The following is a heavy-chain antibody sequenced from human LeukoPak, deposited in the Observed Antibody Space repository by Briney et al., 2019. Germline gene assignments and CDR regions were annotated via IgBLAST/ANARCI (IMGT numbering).Heavy chain of an antibody. J-gene: IGHJ6*03. V-gene: IGHV4-34*01. CDR2: IIHRGST. CDR1: GGSFSGYY. D-gene: IGHD2-2*01. Sequence: SETLSLTCAVYGGSFSGYYWSWIRQPPGKGLEWIGEIIHRGSTNYNPSLKSRVTISVDTSKNQFSLKLSSVTAADTAVYYCARGRGADIVVVPAVLYYYYYMDVWGKGTTVTVSS. CDR3: ARGRGADIVVVPAVLYYYYYMDV.